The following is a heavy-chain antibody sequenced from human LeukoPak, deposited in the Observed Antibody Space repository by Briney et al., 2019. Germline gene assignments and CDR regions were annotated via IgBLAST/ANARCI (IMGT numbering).Heavy chain of an antibody. Sequence: GGSLRLSCAASGSTFSSYAMHWVRQAPGKGLEYVSAISSNGGSTYYANSVKGRFTISRDNSKNTLYLQMGSLRAEDMAVYYCASGKSYYYDSSGYCAYWGQGTLVTVSS. V-gene: IGHV3-64*01. J-gene: IGHJ4*02. CDR3: ASGKSYYYDSSGYCAY. CDR1: GSTFSSYA. D-gene: IGHD3-22*01. CDR2: ISSNGGST.